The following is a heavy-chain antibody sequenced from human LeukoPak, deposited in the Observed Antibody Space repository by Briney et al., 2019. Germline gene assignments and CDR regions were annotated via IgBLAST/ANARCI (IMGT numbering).Heavy chain of an antibody. CDR2: IYSSGST. J-gene: IGHJ4*02. D-gene: IGHD2-2*01. Sequence: SETLSLTCTVSSGSISNYYWSWIRQPPGKGLEWIGYIYSSGSTHYNPSLKSRVTVSVDTSKNQFSLKLSSVTAADTAVYYCARAYCSSTSCYPHFDYWGQGTLVTVSS. V-gene: IGHV4-59*01. CDR1: SGSISNYY. CDR3: ARAYCSSTSCYPHFDY.